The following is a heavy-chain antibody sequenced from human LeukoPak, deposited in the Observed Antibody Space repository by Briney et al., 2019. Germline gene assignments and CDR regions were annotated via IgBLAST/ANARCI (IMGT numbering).Heavy chain of an antibody. D-gene: IGHD2-15*01. J-gene: IGHJ6*03. CDR1: GFTFSSYS. Sequence: KAGGSLSLSCAASGFTFSSYSMNWVRQAPGKGLEWVSSISSSSSYIYYADSVKGRFTISRDNAKNSLYLQMNSLRAEDTAVYYCARVAWSPGYYYMDVWGKGTTVTVSS. CDR2: ISSSSSYI. V-gene: IGHV3-21*01. CDR3: ARVAWSPGYYYMDV.